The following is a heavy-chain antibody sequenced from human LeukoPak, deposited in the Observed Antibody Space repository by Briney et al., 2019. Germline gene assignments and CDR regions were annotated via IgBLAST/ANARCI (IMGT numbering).Heavy chain of an antibody. CDR1: GGSISSSSYY. D-gene: IGHD6-19*01. CDR2: IYYSGST. CDR3: AREPIAVAGTVDY. J-gene: IGHJ4*02. Sequence: PSETLSLTCTVSGGSISSSSYYWGWIRQPPGKGLEWIGSIYYSGSTYYNPSLKSQVTISVDTSKNQFSLKLSSVTAADTAVYYCAREPIAVAGTVDYWGQGTLVTVSS. V-gene: IGHV4-39*02.